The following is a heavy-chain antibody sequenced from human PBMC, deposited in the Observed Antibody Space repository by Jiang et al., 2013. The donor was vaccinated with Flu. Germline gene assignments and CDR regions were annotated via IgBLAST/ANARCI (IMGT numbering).Heavy chain of an antibody. D-gene: IGHD4-23*01. CDR2: IGTAGDT. V-gene: IGHV3-13*01. CDR3: ARGSIGNSPIYYYYYGMDV. Sequence: IGTAGDTYYPGSVKGRFTISRENAKNSLYLQMNSLRAGDTAVYYCARGSIGNSPIYYYYYGMDVWGQGTTVTVSS. J-gene: IGHJ6*02.